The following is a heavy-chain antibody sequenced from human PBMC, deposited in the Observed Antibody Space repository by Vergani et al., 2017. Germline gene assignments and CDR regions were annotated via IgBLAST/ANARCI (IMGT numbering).Heavy chain of an antibody. D-gene: IGHD2-15*01. CDR2: IYYSGST. J-gene: IGHJ3*02. Sequence: QVQLQESGPGLVKPSETLSLPFTVSGGSISSYYCTWIRQPPGKGLEWIGYIYYSGSTNYNPSLKSRVTKSVDTSKNQFTMKLSSVTAADTAVYYCARDVLYCSGGSCYAGAFDIWGQGTMVTVSS. CDR1: GGSISSYY. V-gene: IGHV4-59*01. CDR3: ARDVLYCSGGSCYAGAFDI.